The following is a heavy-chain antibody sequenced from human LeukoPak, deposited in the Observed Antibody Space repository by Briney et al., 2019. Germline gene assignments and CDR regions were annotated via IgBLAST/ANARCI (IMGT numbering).Heavy chain of an antibody. CDR3: ARDFDYDFWSGYYGEPKNWFDP. Sequence: ASVKVSCKASGHTFTSYGISWVRQAPGQGLEWMGWISAYNGNTNYAQKLQGRVTTTTDTSTSTAYMELRSLRSDDTAVYYCARDFDYDFWSGYYGEPKNWFDPWGQGTLVTVSS. CDR1: GHTFTSYG. J-gene: IGHJ5*02. V-gene: IGHV1-18*01. CDR2: ISAYNGNT. D-gene: IGHD3-3*01.